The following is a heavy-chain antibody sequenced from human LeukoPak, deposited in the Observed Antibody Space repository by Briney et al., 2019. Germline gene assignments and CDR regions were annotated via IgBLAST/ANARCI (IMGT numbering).Heavy chain of an antibody. J-gene: IGHJ4*02. V-gene: IGHV4-59*01. D-gene: IGHD3-3*01. CDR1: GGSISSYY. Sequence: PSETLSLTCTVSGGSISSYYWSWIRQPPGKGLEWIGYIYYSGSTNYNPSLKSRVTISVDTSKNQFSLKLNSVTAADTAVYYCARARSFWSAYFFDYWGQGTLVTVSS. CDR2: IYYSGST. CDR3: ARARSFWSAYFFDY.